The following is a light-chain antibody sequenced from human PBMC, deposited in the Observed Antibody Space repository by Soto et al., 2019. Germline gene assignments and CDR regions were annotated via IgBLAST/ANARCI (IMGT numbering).Light chain of an antibody. CDR2: GAS. V-gene: IGKV3-20*01. CDR3: QQYGSPPWT. Sequence: EIVLTQSPGTLSLSPGERATLSCRASQSVSSSYLAWYQQKPGQAPTLLIYGASSRAPGIPDRFSGSGSGTDFTLTISRLEPEDFAVYYCQQYGSPPWTFGQGTKVEMK. CDR1: QSVSSSY. J-gene: IGKJ1*01.